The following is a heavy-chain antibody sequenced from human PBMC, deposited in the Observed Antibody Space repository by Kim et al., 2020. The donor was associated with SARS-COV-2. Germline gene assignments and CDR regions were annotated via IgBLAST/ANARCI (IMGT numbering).Heavy chain of an antibody. J-gene: IGHJ1*01. Sequence: GGSLRLSCVASGLSFSNAWMSWVRQAPGKGLEWVGRIKSKTDGGTIDYAGPVKGRFSISRDDSKNTVYLQMNSLETEDTAVYYCTTDYGGNYVRGGWGQG. CDR1: GLSFSNAW. CDR3: TTDYGGNYVRGG. D-gene: IGHD3-16*01. CDR2: IKSKTDGGTI. V-gene: IGHV3-15*01.